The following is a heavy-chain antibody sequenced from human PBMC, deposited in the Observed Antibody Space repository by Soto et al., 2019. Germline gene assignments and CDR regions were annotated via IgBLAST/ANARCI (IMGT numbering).Heavy chain of an antibody. CDR2: IYHSGST. CDR3: ARASREVGATPYSLDF. D-gene: IGHD1-26*01. Sequence: SVTLPLTCAVYGGSRSSGGNSWSWLWQPQGKGLEWIGYIYHSGSTYYNSSLKSRVTISVDRSKNQFSLKLSSVTAADTAVDYCARASREVGATPYSLDFCGQGTLVTVSS. J-gene: IGHJ4*02. V-gene: IGHV4-30-2*01. CDR1: GGSRSSGGNS.